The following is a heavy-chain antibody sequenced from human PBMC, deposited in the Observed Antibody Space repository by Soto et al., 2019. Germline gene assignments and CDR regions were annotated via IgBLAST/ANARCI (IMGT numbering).Heavy chain of an antibody. D-gene: IGHD3-22*01. CDR2: TNAGNGNT. V-gene: IGHV1-3*01. CDR3: GRDSKGDDTSVGMEV. CDR1: GYSFTRYS. Sequence: ASVKVSCKASGYSFTRYSIHWVRQAPGQSLEWMGWTNAGNGNTKYSQKFQGRVTITRDTSASTAYMELSSLRSEDTSVYYCGRDSKGDDTSVGMEVGGQGTKATVP. J-gene: IGHJ6*02.